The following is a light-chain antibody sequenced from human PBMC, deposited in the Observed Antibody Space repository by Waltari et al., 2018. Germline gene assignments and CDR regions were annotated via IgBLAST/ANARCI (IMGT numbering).Light chain of an antibody. CDR3: CSYVGSNIYWV. Sequence: QSALTQPRSVSGSPGQSVTISCTGTSSDVGGYNYVSWYQQHPGKAPKLIIYVINKRPSVGPDRFSGSKSGNTASLTISGLQAEDEADYYCCSYVGSNIYWVFGGGTKLTVL. CDR1: SSDVGGYNY. V-gene: IGLV2-11*01. J-gene: IGLJ3*02. CDR2: VIN.